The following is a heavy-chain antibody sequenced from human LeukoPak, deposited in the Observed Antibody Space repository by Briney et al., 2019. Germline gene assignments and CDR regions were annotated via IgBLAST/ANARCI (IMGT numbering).Heavy chain of an antibody. CDR2: MNPNSGNT. Sequence: GASVKVSCKASGYTFTSYHMHWVRQATGQGLEWMGWMNPNSGNTGYAQKFQGRVTMTRNTSISTAYMELSSLRSEDTAVYYCASAAGGTVTTGWGQGTLVTVSS. J-gene: IGHJ4*02. CDR1: GYTFTSYH. CDR3: ASAAGGTVTTG. V-gene: IGHV1-8*01. D-gene: IGHD4-17*01.